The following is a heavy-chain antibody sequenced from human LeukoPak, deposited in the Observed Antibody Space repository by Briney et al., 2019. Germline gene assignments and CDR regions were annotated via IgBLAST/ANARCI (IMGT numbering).Heavy chain of an antibody. CDR3: ARDAPGIAAAGVH. CDR2: IYYSGST. Sequence: SQTLSLTCTISGGSISSSSYYWGWIRQPPGKGLEWIGSIYYSGSTYYNPSLKSRVTMSIDTSRTHFSLELSSVIAADTAVYFCARDAPGIAAAGVHWGQGTLVTVSS. D-gene: IGHD6-13*01. V-gene: IGHV4-39*02. J-gene: IGHJ4*02. CDR1: GGSISSSSYY.